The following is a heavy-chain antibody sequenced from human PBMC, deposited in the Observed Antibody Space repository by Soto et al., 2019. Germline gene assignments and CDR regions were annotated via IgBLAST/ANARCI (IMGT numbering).Heavy chain of an antibody. Sequence: SETLSLTCSVSGGSISSYYWSWIRQPPGKGLEWIGYIFYSGRSGSTNYNPSLKSRVTISVDTSKNQFSLKLSSVTAADTAVYYCARTALGWFDPWGQGTLVTVSS. J-gene: IGHJ5*02. CDR3: ARTALGWFDP. CDR1: GGSISSYY. CDR2: IFYSGRSGST. D-gene: IGHD2-21*02. V-gene: IGHV4-59*01.